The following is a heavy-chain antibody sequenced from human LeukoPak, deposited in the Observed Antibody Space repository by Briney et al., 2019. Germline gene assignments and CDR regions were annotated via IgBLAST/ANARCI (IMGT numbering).Heavy chain of an antibody. J-gene: IGHJ1*01. D-gene: IGHD1-26*01. CDR2: FSAGGQA. CDR3: ATIVGAPVY. CDR1: GFIISNNY. V-gene: IGHV3-66*01. Sequence: GGSLRLSCAASGFIISNNYVSWVRQAPGRGLEWVSIFSAGGQAFYAESVKGRFSISRDRSRNTLNPQMSGLRVEDSALYYCATIVGAPVYWGQGTLVTVSS.